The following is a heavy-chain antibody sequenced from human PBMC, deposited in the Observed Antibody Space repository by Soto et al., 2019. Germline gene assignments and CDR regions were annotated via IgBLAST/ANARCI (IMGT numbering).Heavy chain of an antibody. CDR3: ARVVRSGYYFDY. V-gene: IGHV3-9*01. Sequence: GGSLRLSCAASGFTFDDYAMHWVRQAPGKGLEWVSYISWSSSSTDYADSVKGRFTISRDNAKNSLYLQMNSLRAEDTAVYYCARVVRSGYYFDYWGQGTLVTVSS. J-gene: IGHJ4*02. CDR2: ISWSSSST. CDR1: GFTFDDYA. D-gene: IGHD3-3*01.